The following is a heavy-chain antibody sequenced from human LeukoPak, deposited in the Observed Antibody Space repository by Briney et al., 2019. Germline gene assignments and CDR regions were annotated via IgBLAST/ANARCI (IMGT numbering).Heavy chain of an antibody. CDR1: GFTFSNYW. J-gene: IGHJ3*01. D-gene: IGHD3/OR15-3a*01. Sequence: GGSLRPSCAASGFTFSNYWMHWVRQAPGKGLVWVSRITGDGSSTSYADSVKGRFTSSRDNAKNTLYLQMSSLRAEDTAVYYCASDRGGWTFWGQGTMVTVSS. CDR2: ITGDGSST. V-gene: IGHV3-74*01. CDR3: ASDRGGWTF.